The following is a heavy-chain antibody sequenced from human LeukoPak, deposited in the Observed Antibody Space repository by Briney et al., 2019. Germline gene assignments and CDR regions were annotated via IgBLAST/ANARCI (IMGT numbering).Heavy chain of an antibody. J-gene: IGHJ3*02. CDR2: ISSSGSTI. CDR1: GFTFSSYE. CDR3: ARDRLWDSNAYLDAFDI. Sequence: GGSLRLSCAASGFTFSSYEMNWVRQAPGKGLEWISYISSSGSTIYYADSVKGRFTISRDNAKNSLYLQMNSLRAEDTAVYYCARDRLWDSNAYLDAFDIWGQGTMVTVSS. D-gene: IGHD3-16*01. V-gene: IGHV3-48*03.